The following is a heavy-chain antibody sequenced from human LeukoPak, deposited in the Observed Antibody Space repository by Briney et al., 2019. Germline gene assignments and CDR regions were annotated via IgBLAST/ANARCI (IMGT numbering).Heavy chain of an antibody. CDR2: MNPNSGNT. J-gene: IGHJ4*02. CDR3: ARVPLYGDVDY. D-gene: IGHD4-17*01. Sequence: ASVKVSCKASGYTFTSYDINWVRQATGQGLEWMGWMNPNSGNTGYAQKFQGRVTMTRNTSISTAYMELSRLRSDDTAVYYCARVPLYGDVDYWGQGTLVTVSS. V-gene: IGHV1-8*01. CDR1: GYTFTSYD.